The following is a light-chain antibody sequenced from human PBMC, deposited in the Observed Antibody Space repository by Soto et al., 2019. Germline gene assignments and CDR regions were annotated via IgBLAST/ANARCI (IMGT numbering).Light chain of an antibody. V-gene: IGLV2-8*01. Sequence: QSALAQPPSASGSPGQSVTISCTGTSSDVGDYNYVSWYQQHPGKAPKLVIYEVTERPSGVPERFSGSKSGSTASLTVSGLQAEDEALYYCASYAGNNNFVLFGGGTKVTVL. J-gene: IGLJ2*01. CDR3: ASYAGNNNFVL. CDR1: SSDVGDYNY. CDR2: EVT.